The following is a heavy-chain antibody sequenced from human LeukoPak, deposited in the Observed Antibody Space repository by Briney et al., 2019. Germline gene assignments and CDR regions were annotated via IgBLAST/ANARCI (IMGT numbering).Heavy chain of an antibody. V-gene: IGHV3-21*01. CDR2: ISSSSSYI. Sequence: GGSLRLSCAASGFTFSSYSMNWVRQAPGKGLEWVSSISSSSSYIYYPDSLKGRFTISRDNAKNSLYLQMNSLRAEDTAVYYCARHRSGGSQDDAFDIWGQGTMVTVSS. CDR1: GFTFSSYS. J-gene: IGHJ3*02. D-gene: IGHD2-15*01. CDR3: ARHRSGGSQDDAFDI.